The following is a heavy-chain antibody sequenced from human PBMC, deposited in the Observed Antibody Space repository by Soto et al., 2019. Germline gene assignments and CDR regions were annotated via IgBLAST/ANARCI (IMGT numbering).Heavy chain of an antibody. CDR3: AKSTAESGLGLRLHLGELFGY. CDR2: ISGSGGST. Sequence: GGSLRLSCAASGFTFSSYAMSWVRQAPGKGLEWVSAISGSGGSTYYADSVKGRFTISRDNSKNTLYLQMNSLRAEDTAVYYCAKSTAESGLGLRLHLGELFGYWGQGTLVTVSS. CDR1: GFTFSSYA. V-gene: IGHV3-23*01. J-gene: IGHJ4*02. D-gene: IGHD3-16*01.